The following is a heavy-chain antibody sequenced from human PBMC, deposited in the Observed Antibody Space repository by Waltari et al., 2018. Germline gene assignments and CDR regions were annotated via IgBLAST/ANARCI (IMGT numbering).Heavy chain of an antibody. CDR1: GGSISSSSYY. D-gene: IGHD3-10*01. CDR2: IYYSGST. J-gene: IGHJ4*02. V-gene: IGHV4-39*07. Sequence: QLQLQESGPGLVKPSATLSLTCTVSGGSISSSSYYWGWIRQPPGKGLEWIGSIYYSGSTYYNPSLKSRVTISVDTSKNQFSLKLSSVTAADTAVYYCARVGLELWIDYWGQGTLVTVSS. CDR3: ARVGLELWIDY.